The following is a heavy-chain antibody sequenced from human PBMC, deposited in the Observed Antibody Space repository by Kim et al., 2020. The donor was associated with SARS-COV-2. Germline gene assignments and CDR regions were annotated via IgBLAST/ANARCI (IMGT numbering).Heavy chain of an antibody. V-gene: IGHV3-21*01. CDR2: ISSSSSYI. J-gene: IGHJ3*02. Sequence: GGSLRLSCAASGFTFSSYSMNWVRQAPGKGLEWVSSISSSSSYIYYADSVKGRFTISRDNAKNSLYLQMNSLRAEDTAVYYCARAIYQLLDTGNAFDIWGQGTMVTVSS. D-gene: IGHD2-2*01. CDR1: GFTFSSYS. CDR3: ARAIYQLLDTGNAFDI.